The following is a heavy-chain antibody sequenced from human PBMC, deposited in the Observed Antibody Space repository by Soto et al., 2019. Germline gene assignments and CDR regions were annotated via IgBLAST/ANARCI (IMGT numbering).Heavy chain of an antibody. CDR3: VKDSARTVVVPAVEGDNRFDS. CDR2: ISGSGNNT. V-gene: IGHV3-11*06. Sequence: QVQLVESGGGLVKPGESLRLSCAASGFTFSDYFMAWIRQAPGKGLEWVSFISGSGNNTKYADSVKGRFTVSRDNAKNALYQQMNSLRAEDKAVYYCVKDSARTVVVPAVEGDNRFDSWGQGTLVTVSS. J-gene: IGHJ5*01. CDR1: GFTFSDYF. D-gene: IGHD2-2*01.